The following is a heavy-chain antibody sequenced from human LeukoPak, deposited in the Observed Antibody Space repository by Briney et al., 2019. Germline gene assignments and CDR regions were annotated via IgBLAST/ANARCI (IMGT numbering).Heavy chain of an antibody. CDR2: IYYSGST. V-gene: IGHV4-61*08. D-gene: IGHD1-26*01. CDR3: ARARSGSYYWFDP. Sequence: SETLSLTCTVSGGSISSGGYYWSWIRQPPGKGLEWIGYIYYSGSTNYNPSLKSRVTISVDTSKNQFSLKLSSVTAADTAVYYCARARSGSYYWFDPWGQGTLVTVSS. CDR1: GGSISSGGYY. J-gene: IGHJ5*02.